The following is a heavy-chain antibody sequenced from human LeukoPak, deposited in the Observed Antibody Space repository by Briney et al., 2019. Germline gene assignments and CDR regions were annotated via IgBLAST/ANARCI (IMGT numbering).Heavy chain of an antibody. CDR2: IYYSGST. J-gene: IGHJ4*02. V-gene: IGHV4-31*03. CDR3: ARRPVTTSYYFDY. Sequence: SQTLSLTCTVSGGSISSGGYYWSWIRQHPGKGLEWIGYIYYSGSTYYNPSLKSRVTISVDTSKNQFSLKLSSVTAADTAVYYCARRPVTTSYYFDYWGQRTLVTVSS. CDR1: GGSISSGGYY. D-gene: IGHD4-17*01.